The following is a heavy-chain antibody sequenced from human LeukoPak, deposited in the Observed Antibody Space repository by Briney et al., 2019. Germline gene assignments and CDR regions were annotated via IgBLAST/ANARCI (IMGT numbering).Heavy chain of an antibody. J-gene: IGHJ3*02. CDR3: ARDLYDSSESAFDI. CDR2: TSGTGAGT. Sequence: GGSLRLSCAASGFTFSNYAMSWVRQAPGKGLEWVSATSGTGAGTYYADSVKGRFTISRDNSKNTLYLQMNSLRAEDTAVYYCARDLYDSSESAFDIWGQGTMVTVSS. D-gene: IGHD3-22*01. V-gene: IGHV3-23*01. CDR1: GFTFSNYA.